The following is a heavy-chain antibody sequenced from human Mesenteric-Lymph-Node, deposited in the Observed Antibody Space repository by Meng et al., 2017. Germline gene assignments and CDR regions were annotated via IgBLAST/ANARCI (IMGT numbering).Heavy chain of an antibody. CDR3: ARDLPGGTKGTWLDL. CDR2: IRAYNGNT. CDR1: GYIFNNYG. D-gene: IGHD1-14*01. V-gene: IGHV1-18*01. Sequence: QVQLVQSGAEVKKPGASVKVSCKASGYIFNNYGVSWVRQAPGQGPEWMGWIRAYNGNTNYAQNFQGRFTMTTDTSTSTAYMELRSLRSDDTAVYYCARDLPGGTKGTWLDLWGQGTLVTVSS. J-gene: IGHJ5*02.